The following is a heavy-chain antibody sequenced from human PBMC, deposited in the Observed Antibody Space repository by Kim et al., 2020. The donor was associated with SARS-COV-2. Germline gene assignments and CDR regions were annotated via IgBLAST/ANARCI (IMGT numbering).Heavy chain of an antibody. CDR2: TGT. Sequence: TGTSYADSVKGRFTISRDNAKNTLYLQMTSLRAEDTAVYYGARVRGGYDYWGQGTLVTVSS. J-gene: IGHJ4*02. D-gene: IGHD5-12*01. V-gene: IGHV3-74*01. CDR3: ARVRGGYDY.